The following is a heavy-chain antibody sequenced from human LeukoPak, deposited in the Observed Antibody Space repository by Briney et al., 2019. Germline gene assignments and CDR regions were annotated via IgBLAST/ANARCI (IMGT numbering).Heavy chain of an antibody. CDR1: GFTFSSYS. CDR2: ISSSSSYI. V-gene: IGHV3-21*01. J-gene: IGHJ4*02. CDR3: ARADYGGNDEIDY. D-gene: IGHD4-23*01. Sequence: PGGSLRLPCAASGFTFSSYSMTWVRQAPGKGLEWVSSISSSSSYIYYADSVKGRFTISRDNAKNSLYLQMNSLRAEDTAVYYCARADYGGNDEIDYWGQGTLVTVSS.